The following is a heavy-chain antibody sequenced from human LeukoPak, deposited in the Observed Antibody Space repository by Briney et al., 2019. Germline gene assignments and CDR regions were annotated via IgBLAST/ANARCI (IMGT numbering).Heavy chain of an antibody. D-gene: IGHD5-24*01. J-gene: IGHJ4*02. CDR3: MRHEEEDGYNAKPFDF. Sequence: PSETLSLTCTVSGGSISNSNYYWGWVRQPPGKGLKWIGTIYYSGNTYYNPSLKSRVTISVDTSKNQFSLRLSSVTAADTAEYFCMRHEEEDGYNAKPFDFWGQGTLVTASS. CDR1: GGSISNSNYY. CDR2: IYYSGNT. V-gene: IGHV4-39*01.